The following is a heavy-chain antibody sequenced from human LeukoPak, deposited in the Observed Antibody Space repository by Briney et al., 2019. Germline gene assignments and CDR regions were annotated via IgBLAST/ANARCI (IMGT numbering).Heavy chain of an antibody. V-gene: IGHV4-39*01. CDR1: GGSISSARYF. D-gene: IGHD3-22*01. J-gene: IGHJ3*01. CDR2: LYYGGSP. Sequence: SDTLSLTCTVSGGSISSARYFWGWIRQPPGKGLGRLGTLYYGGSPYYNASLKSRVTMSGDTSRNQFSLGLFSVNAADTAVYYCAKAGVRDSDSSGLYAFDFWGRGTTVTVSS. CDR3: AKAGVRDSDSSGLYAFDF.